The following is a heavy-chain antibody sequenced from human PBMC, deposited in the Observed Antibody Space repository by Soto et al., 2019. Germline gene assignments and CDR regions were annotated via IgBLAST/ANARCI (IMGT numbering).Heavy chain of an antibody. CDR1: GGSVTSGNYY. CDR2: IYHSGST. V-gene: IGHV4-61*01. Sequence: SETLSLTCTVSGGSVTSGNYYWSWIRQPPGKGLEWIGHIYHSGSTNYNPSLKSRVTISVDASKNQFSLKLSSVTAADTAIYYCARGPVVTPFVDYWGQGTLVTVSS. D-gene: IGHD2-21*02. CDR3: ARGPVVTPFVDY. J-gene: IGHJ4*02.